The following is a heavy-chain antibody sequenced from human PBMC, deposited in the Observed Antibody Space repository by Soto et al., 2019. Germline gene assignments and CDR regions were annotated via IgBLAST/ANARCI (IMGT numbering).Heavy chain of an antibody. CDR2: ISGSTGST. J-gene: IGHJ6*03. V-gene: IGHV3-23*01. Sequence: EVQLLESGVGLVQPGESLRLSCAASGFTFSNYAMSWVRQAPGKGLEWVSAISGSTGSTYYADSVEGRFTISRDDSKNTLYLQMTSLRAEDTAVYYCAKLPATVTAYYYYYMDVWGKGTTVTVSS. CDR1: GFTFSNYA. D-gene: IGHD4-17*01. CDR3: AKLPATVTAYYYYYMDV.